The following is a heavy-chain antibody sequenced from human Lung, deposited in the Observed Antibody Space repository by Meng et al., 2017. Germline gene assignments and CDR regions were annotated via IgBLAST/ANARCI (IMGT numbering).Heavy chain of an antibody. CDR2: IDPRSGGT. V-gene: IGHV1-2*06. CDR1: GYSFSPYW. D-gene: IGHD6-13*01. Sequence: QGQRERAGADVETPGASGKGSSQPPGYSFSPYWLHWVRQAPGQGLDWMGRIDPRSGGTQYAQNFQDRVTMTRDTSISTTYMELSRLTSDDMAVYYCVRDEDISAAGKLFGDYWGQGTLVTVSS. J-gene: IGHJ4*02. CDR3: VRDEDISAAGKLFGDY.